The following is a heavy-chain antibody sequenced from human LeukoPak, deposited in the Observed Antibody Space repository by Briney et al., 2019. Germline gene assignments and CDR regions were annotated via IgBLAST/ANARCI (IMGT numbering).Heavy chain of an antibody. D-gene: IGHD3-22*01. J-gene: IGHJ4*02. Sequence: ASVKVSCKASGYTFTSYDINWVRQATGQGLEWMGWMNPNSGNTGYAQKFQGRVTITRNTSISTAYMELSSLRSEDTAVYYCARSYDSSGYYGYWGQGTLVTVSS. CDR1: GYTFTSYD. CDR3: ARSYDSSGYYGY. CDR2: MNPNSGNT. V-gene: IGHV1-8*03.